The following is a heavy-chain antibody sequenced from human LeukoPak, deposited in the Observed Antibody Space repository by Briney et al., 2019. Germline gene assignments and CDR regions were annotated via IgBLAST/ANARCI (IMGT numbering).Heavy chain of an antibody. D-gene: IGHD3-22*01. CDR1: GGTFSSYA. CDR2: IIPIFGTA. Sequence: SVKVSCKASGGTFSSYAISWVRQAPGQGLEWMGGIIPIFGTANYAQKFQGRVTITADESTSTAFMELSSLRSEDTAVYYCARLGPHYYDSSGSIWGQGTMVTVSS. J-gene: IGHJ3*02. V-gene: IGHV1-69*13. CDR3: ARLGPHYYDSSGSI.